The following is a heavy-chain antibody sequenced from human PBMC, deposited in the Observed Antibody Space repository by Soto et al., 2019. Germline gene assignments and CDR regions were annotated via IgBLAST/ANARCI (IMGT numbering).Heavy chain of an antibody. CDR2: IYYSGST. Sequence: SETLSLTCTVSGGSISSSSYYWGWIRQPPGKGLEWIGSIYYSGSTYYNPSLKSRVTISVDTSKNQFSLKLSSVTAADTAVYYCASPGDDYGDYGETSGGWFDPWGQGTLVTVSS. CDR1: GGSISSSSYY. J-gene: IGHJ5*02. D-gene: IGHD4-17*01. V-gene: IGHV4-39*01. CDR3: ASPGDDYGDYGETSGGWFDP.